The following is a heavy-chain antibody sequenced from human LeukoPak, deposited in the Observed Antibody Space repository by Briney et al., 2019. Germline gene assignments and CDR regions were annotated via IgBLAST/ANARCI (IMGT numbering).Heavy chain of an antibody. V-gene: IGHV1-8*01. J-gene: IGHJ5*02. D-gene: IGHD3-22*01. CDR3: ARSQAEPVTMIVPVMTGFDP. Sequence: GASVKVSCKASGYTFTSYDINWVRQATGQGLEWMGWMNPNSGNTGYAQKFQGRVTMTGNTSISTAYMELSSLRSEDTAVYYCARSQAEPVTMIVPVMTGFDPWGQGTLVTVSS. CDR1: GYTFTSYD. CDR2: MNPNSGNT.